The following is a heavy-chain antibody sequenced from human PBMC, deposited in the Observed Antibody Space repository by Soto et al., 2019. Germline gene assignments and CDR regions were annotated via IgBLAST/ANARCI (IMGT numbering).Heavy chain of an antibody. J-gene: IGHJ5*02. CDR3: ARVGPYDSGSYMFRYGRFDP. CDR2: IFIDGTT. D-gene: IGHD3-10*01. CDR1: GFSVRSSQ. V-gene: IGHV3-53*01. Sequence: PGGSLRLSCATSGFSVRSSQMSWVRQAPGKGLEWVSLIFIDGTTHYGVSVKGRFTISRDSARNTLYLQMNGLRVDDTAVYYCARVGPYDSGSYMFRYGRFDPWGQGTQVTVSS.